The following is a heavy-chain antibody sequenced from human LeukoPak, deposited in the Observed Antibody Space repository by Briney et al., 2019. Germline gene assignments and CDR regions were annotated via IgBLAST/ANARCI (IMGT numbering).Heavy chain of an antibody. J-gene: IGHJ4*02. CDR1: GFTFSSYG. D-gene: IGHD6-13*01. CDR2: IWYDGSNK. V-gene: IGHV3-33*01. CDR3: ARSIAAGGAPRAPKYYFDY. Sequence: GGSLRLSCAASGFTFSSYGMHWVRQAPGKGLEWVAVIWYDGSNKYYADSVKGRFTISRDNSKNTLYLQMNSLRAEDTAVYYCARSIAAGGAPRAPKYYFDYWGQGTLVTVSS.